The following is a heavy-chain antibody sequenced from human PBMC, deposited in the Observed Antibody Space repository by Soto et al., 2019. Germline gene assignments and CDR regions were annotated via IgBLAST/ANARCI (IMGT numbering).Heavy chain of an antibody. J-gene: IGHJ5*02. CDR1: GGTFSSYT. CDR2: IIPLLGIA. D-gene: IGHD2-2*01. V-gene: IGHV1-69*02. Sequence: QVQLVQAGAEVKKPGSSVKVSCKASGGTFSSYTISWVRQAPGQGLEWMGRIIPLLGIANYAQKFQGRVTITADKSTSTAYMELSSLRSEDTAVYYCPRTTLGYCSSTSGYNWFDPWGKGTLVIFSS. CDR3: PRTTLGYCSSTSGYNWFDP.